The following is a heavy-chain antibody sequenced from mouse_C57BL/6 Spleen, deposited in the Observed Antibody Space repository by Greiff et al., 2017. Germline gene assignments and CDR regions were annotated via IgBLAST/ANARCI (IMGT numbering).Heavy chain of an antibody. CDR3: ARYGYGSSYLRYYAMDY. Sequence: EVNVVESGGGLVQPGGSLSLSCAASGFTFTDYYMSWVRQPPGKALEWLGFIRNKANGYTTEYSASVKGRFTISRDNSQSILYLQMNALRAEDSATYYCARYGYGSSYLRYYAMDYWGQGTSVTVSS. CDR1: GFTFTDYY. J-gene: IGHJ4*01. D-gene: IGHD1-1*01. CDR2: IRNKANGYTT. V-gene: IGHV7-3*01.